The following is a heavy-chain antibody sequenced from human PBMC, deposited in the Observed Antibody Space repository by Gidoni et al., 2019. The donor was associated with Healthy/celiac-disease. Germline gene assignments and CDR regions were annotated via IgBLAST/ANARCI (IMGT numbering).Heavy chain of an antibody. D-gene: IGHD5-18*01. J-gene: IGHJ3*02. V-gene: IGHV3-9*01. CDR2: ISWNSGSI. CDR3: AKDISYGPHDAFDI. CDR1: GFTFDDYA. Sequence: EVQLVESGGGLVQPGRSLRLSCAASGFTFDDYAMHWVRQAPGKGLEGVSGISWNSGSIGYADSVKGRFTISRDNAKNSLYLQMNSLRAEDTALYYCAKDISYGPHDAFDIWGQGTMVTVSS.